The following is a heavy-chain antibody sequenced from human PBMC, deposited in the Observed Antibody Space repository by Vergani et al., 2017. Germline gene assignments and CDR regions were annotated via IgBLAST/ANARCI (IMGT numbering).Heavy chain of an antibody. CDR3: SGPQGTSAYYYGGFDY. D-gene: IGHD3-22*01. J-gene: IGHJ4*02. CDR1: GFTFSTYA. V-gene: IGHV3-23*04. Sequence: EVQLVESGGGLVKPGGSLRLSCAASGFTFSTYAMTWVRQAPGKGLEWVSTISIDCGSTYYADSVKGRFTISRDNSKNTLSLQMNSLTAEDTAIYYCSGPQGTSAYYYGGFDYWGQGILVTVSS. CDR2: ISIDCGST.